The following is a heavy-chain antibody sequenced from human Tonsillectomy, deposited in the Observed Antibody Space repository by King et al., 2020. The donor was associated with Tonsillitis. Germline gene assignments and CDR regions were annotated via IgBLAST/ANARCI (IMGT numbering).Heavy chain of an antibody. J-gene: IGHJ2*01. D-gene: IGHD6-19*01. CDR1: GFKFSHYG. Sequence: VQLVESGGGVDQPGTSLRLSCAASGFKFSHYGMHWIRQAPGKGLQWVAAIRFDGSNQYYIDSVKGRLSISRDDSQNTLYLHMDSLRVEDTAVYYCARDSDTSGNYWFFDLWGRGTLVAVSS. V-gene: IGHV3-33*01. CDR3: ARDSDTSGNYWFFDL. CDR2: IRFDGSNQ.